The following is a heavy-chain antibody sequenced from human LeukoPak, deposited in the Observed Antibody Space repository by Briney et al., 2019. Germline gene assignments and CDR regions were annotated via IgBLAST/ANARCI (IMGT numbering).Heavy chain of an antibody. J-gene: IGHJ4*02. CDR1: GFTFSSYA. D-gene: IGHD3-9*01. CDR2: ISGSGGST. V-gene: IGHV3-23*01. Sequence: GGSLRLSCAASGFTFSSYAMSWVRQAPGKGLEWVSAISGSGGSTYYADSVKGRFTISRDNSKNTLYLQMNSLRAEDTAVYYCAKVLTVLRYFDWLFREYYFDYWGQGTLVTVSS. CDR3: AKVLTVLRYFDWLFREYYFDY.